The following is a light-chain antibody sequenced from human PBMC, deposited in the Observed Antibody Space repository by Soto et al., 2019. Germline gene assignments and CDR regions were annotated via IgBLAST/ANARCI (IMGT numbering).Light chain of an antibody. Sequence: EIVMTQSPATLSVSPGERATLSCRASQSVSSNLAWYQQKPGQAPRVIIFGVSTRASATPDRFRGSGSGTYFTLTISSLQSEDFAVYYCQQYNNWRWTFGQGTKVDIK. V-gene: IGKV3D-15*01. CDR1: QSVSSN. CDR2: GVS. J-gene: IGKJ1*01. CDR3: QQYNNWRWT.